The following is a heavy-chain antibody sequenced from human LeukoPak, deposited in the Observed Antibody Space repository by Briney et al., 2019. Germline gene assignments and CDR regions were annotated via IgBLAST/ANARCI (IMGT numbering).Heavy chain of an antibody. D-gene: IGHD3-10*01. CDR2: IYYSGST. CDR1: GGSISSGDYY. V-gene: IGHV4-30-4*08. Sequence: SETLSLTCTVSGGSISSGDYYWSWIRQPPGKGLEWIGYIYYSGSTYYNPSLKSRVTISVDTSKNQFSLKLSSVTAADTAVYYCARYRLLLWFGVDYWGQGTLVTVSS. CDR3: ARYRLLLWFGVDY. J-gene: IGHJ4*02.